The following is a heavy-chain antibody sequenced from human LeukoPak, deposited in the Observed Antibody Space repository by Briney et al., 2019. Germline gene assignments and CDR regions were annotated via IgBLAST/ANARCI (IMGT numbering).Heavy chain of an antibody. Sequence: ASVKVSCKTSGYTFTGYYMHWVRQAPGQGLKWMGWINPNSGGTNYAQKFQGRVTMTRDTSISTAYMELSRLRSDDTAVYYCVRDRTKYCSSTSCPLDYWGQGILVTVSS. CDR1: GYTFTGYY. V-gene: IGHV1-2*02. CDR3: VRDRTKYCSSTSCPLDY. J-gene: IGHJ4*02. D-gene: IGHD2-2*01. CDR2: INPNSGGT.